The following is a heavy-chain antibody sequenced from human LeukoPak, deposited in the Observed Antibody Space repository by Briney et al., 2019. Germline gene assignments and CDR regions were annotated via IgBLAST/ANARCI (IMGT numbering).Heavy chain of an antibody. D-gene: IGHD6-13*01. J-gene: IGHJ3*02. CDR2: ISGSGGST. V-gene: IGHV3-23*01. Sequence: GGSLRLPCAASGFTFSSYAMSWVRQAPGKGLEWVSAISGSGGSTYYADSVKGRFTISRDNSKNTLYLQMNSLRAEDTAVYYCAALKQLVRGGAFDIWGQGTMVTVSS. CDR3: AALKQLVRGGAFDI. CDR1: GFTFSSYA.